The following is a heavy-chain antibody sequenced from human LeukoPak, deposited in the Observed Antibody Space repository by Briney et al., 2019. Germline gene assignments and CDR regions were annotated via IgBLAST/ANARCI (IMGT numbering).Heavy chain of an antibody. CDR3: ARRAGINYFDY. CDR1: GFTFSSYA. D-gene: IGHD1-14*01. V-gene: IGHV4-39*01. Sequence: GSLRLSCAASGFTFSSYAMTWIRQPPGKGLEWVGTISYSGRTYYNPSLKSRVTISVDTSKNQFSLNLSSVTAADTAVYYCARRAGINYFDYWGQGMLVTVSS. CDR2: ISYSGRT. J-gene: IGHJ4*02.